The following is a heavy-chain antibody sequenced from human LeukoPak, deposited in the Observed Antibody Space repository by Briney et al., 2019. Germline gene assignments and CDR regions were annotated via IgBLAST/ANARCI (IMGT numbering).Heavy chain of an antibody. Sequence: GESLKISCKGSGYSFTSYWIGWVRQMPGKGLEWMGIIYPGDSDTRYSPSFQGQVTISADKSISTAYLQWSSLKASDTAMYYCARARILNLSRKADAFDIWGQGTMVTVS. CDR3: ARARILNLSRKADAFDI. CDR2: IYPGDSDT. CDR1: GYSFTSYW. V-gene: IGHV5-51*01. J-gene: IGHJ3*02. D-gene: IGHD1-14*01.